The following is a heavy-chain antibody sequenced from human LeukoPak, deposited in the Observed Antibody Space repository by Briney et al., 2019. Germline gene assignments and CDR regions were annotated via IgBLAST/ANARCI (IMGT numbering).Heavy chain of an antibody. CDR1: GGSISSGSYY. CDR2: IYTSGST. Sequence: KPSETLSLTXTVSGGSISSGSYYWSWIWQPAGKGLQWIGRIYTSGSTNYNPSLKSRVTISVDTSKNQFSLKLSSVTAADTAVYYCARDRSSSWYLDAFDIWGQGTMVTVSS. D-gene: IGHD6-13*01. V-gene: IGHV4-61*02. J-gene: IGHJ3*02. CDR3: ARDRSSSWYLDAFDI.